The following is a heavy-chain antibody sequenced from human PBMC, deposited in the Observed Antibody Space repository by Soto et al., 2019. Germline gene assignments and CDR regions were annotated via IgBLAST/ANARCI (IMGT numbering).Heavy chain of an antibody. CDR2: LYYSGST. J-gene: IGHJ4*02. V-gene: IGHV4-31*03. CDR3: ERVGYYYVRGSYRPSYFDY. Sequence: NLSLTCTVPDGSISSGGYSWSWIRQQPGKGLEWIGYLYYSGSTYYNPSLKSRVTISVDTSKNQFSLKLSSVTAADTAVYYCERVGYYYVRGSYRPSYFDYWGQGTLVTVSS. CDR1: DGSISSGGYS. D-gene: IGHD3-16*02.